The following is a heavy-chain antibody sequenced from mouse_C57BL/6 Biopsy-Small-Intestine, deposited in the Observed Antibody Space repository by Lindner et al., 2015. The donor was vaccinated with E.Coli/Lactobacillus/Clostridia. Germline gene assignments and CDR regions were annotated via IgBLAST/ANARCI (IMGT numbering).Heavy chain of an antibody. D-gene: IGHD3-1*01. CDR2: IHPGSGDI. V-gene: IGHV1-54*01. CDR3: ARRGFNP. CDR1: GYAFTNYL. J-gene: IGHJ3*01. Sequence: VQLQESGAELVRPGTSVKVSCKASGYAFTNYLIEWVKQRPGQGLEWIGTIHPGSGDIKYNEKFKGKATLTADKSSSTAYMQLSGLTSEDSAVYFCARRGFNPWGQGTPVTVSA.